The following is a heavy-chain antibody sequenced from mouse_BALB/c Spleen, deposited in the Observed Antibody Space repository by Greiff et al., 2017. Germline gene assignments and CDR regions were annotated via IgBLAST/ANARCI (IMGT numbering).Heavy chain of an antibody. J-gene: IGHJ4*01. Sequence: QGQLQQSGAELARPGASVKMSCKASGYTFTSYTMHWVKQRPGQGLEWIGYINPSSGYTNYNQKFKDKATLTADKSSSTAYMQLSSLTSEDSAVYYCARNDGYAMDYWGQGTSVTVSS. D-gene: IGHD2-12*01. CDR2: INPSSGYT. CDR1: GYTFTSYT. V-gene: IGHV1-4*01. CDR3: ARNDGYAMDY.